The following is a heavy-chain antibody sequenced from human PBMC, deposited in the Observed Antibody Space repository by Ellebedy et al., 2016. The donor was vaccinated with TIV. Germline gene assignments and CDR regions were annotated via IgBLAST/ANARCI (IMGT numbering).Heavy chain of an antibody. CDR2: ISGSGGNT. V-gene: IGHV3-23*01. D-gene: IGHD2-21*02. Sequence: PGGSLRLSCAASGFTFSSYAMNWVRQAPGKGLEWVSGISGSGGNTYYADSVKGRFTISRDNSKNTLYLQMNSLRAEDTAVYYCAKYHPVVTTVQGFFHSWGQGTLVTVSS. CDR3: AKYHPVVTTVQGFFHS. J-gene: IGHJ4*02. CDR1: GFTFSSYA.